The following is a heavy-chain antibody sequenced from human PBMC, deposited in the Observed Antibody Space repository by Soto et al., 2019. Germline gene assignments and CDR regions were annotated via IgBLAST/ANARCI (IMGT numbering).Heavy chain of an antibody. CDR2: ISSSSSYI. CDR3: AIEVSKYSGYEFDY. J-gene: IGHJ4*02. Sequence: EVQLVESGGGLVKPGGSLRLSCAASGFTFSSYSMNWVRQAPGKGLEWVSSISSSSSYIYYADSVKGRFTISRDNPKKSLYLQMNSLIAEDAAVYYCAIEVSKYSGYEFDYWGQGTLVTVSS. V-gene: IGHV3-21*01. D-gene: IGHD5-12*01. CDR1: GFTFSSYS.